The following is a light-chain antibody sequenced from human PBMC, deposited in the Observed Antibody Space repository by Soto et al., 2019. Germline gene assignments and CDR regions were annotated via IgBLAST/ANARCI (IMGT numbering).Light chain of an antibody. Sequence: QSVLTQPPSVYAAPGQKVTISCSGSSSNIGNNYVSWYQQLPGTAPKLLIYENNKRPSGIPDRFSGSKSGTSATLGITGLQTGDEADYYCGTWDSSLSAGGVFGTGTRSPS. CDR2: ENN. CDR1: SSNIGNNY. CDR3: GTWDSSLSAGGV. J-gene: IGLJ1*01. V-gene: IGLV1-51*02.